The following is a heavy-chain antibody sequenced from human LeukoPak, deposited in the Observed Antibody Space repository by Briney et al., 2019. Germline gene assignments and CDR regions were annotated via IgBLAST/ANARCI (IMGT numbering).Heavy chain of an antibody. V-gene: IGHV3-9*03. CDR1: GFTFDDYA. CDR2: ISWNSGSI. Sequence: GGSLRLPCAASGFTFDDYAMHWVRQAPGKGLEWVSGISWNSGSIGYADSVKGRFTISRDNAKNSLYLQMNSLRAEDMALYYCAKGHSSGWYGEDWFDPWGQGTLVTVSS. CDR3: AKGHSSGWYGEDWFDP. J-gene: IGHJ5*02. D-gene: IGHD6-19*01.